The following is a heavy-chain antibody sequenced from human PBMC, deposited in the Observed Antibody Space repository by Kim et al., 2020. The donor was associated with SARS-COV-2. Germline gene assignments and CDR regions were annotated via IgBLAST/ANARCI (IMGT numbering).Heavy chain of an antibody. Sequence: SETLSLTCTVSGGSISSYYWSWIRQPPGKGLEWIGYIYYSGSTTYTPSLQSRVTISVDTSKNQFSLKLSSVTAADTAVDYCARYVGIVGALDSWGQGTLVTVSS. CDR1: GGSISSYY. D-gene: IGHD1-26*01. CDR3: ARYVGIVGALDS. CDR2: IYYSGST. J-gene: IGHJ4*02. V-gene: IGHV4-59*01.